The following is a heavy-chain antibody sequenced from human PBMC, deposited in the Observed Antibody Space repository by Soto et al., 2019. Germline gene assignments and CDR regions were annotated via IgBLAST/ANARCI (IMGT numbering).Heavy chain of an antibody. V-gene: IGHV4-59*01. Sequence: PSETLSLTCTVSGGSISSYYWSWIRQPPGKGLEWIGYIYYSGSTNYNPSLKSRVTISVDTSKNQFSLKLSSVTAADTAVYYCARISPRIAVAYYFDYWGQGTLVTVSS. CDR2: IYYSGST. CDR3: ARISPRIAVAYYFDY. D-gene: IGHD6-19*01. CDR1: GGSISSYY. J-gene: IGHJ4*02.